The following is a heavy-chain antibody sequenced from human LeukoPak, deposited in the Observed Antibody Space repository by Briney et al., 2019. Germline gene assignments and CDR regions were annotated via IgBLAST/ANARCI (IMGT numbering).Heavy chain of an antibody. CDR3: ARDRAANQDWVEFDP. D-gene: IGHD3/OR15-3a*01. CDR1: GFSVSDYY. CDR2: IRDSGGA. V-gene: IGHV3-66*03. J-gene: IGHJ5*02. Sequence: GGSLRLSCAVSGFSVSDYYMSWVRQAPGKGLEWVGLIRDSGGAFYADFARGRFAISRDESENTLYLQMNSLRVEDTAVYFCARDRAANQDWVEFDPWGQGTPVIVSS.